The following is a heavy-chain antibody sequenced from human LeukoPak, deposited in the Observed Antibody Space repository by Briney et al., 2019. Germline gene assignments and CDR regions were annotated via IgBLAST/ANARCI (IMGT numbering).Heavy chain of an antibody. D-gene: IGHD3-9*01. CDR1: GGSISSGGYS. Sequence: SETLSLTCAVSGGSISSGGYSWSWIRQPPGKGLEWIGYIYHSGSTYYNPSLKSRVTISVDRSKNQFSLKLSSVTAADTAVYYCARGALRYFDWSYFDYWGQGTLVTVSS. J-gene: IGHJ4*02. CDR3: ARGALRYFDWSYFDY. V-gene: IGHV4-30-2*01. CDR2: IYHSGST.